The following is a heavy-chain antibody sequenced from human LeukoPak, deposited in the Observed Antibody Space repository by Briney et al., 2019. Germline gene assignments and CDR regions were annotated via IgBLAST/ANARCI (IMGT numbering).Heavy chain of an antibody. CDR2: IYYSGST. V-gene: IGHV4-39*01. CDR3: ARHYRSSSPFDY. CDR1: GGSISSSSYY. Sequence: SETLSLTCTVSGGSISSSSYYWGWIRQPPGKGLEWIGSIYYSGSTYYNPSLKSRVTISVDTSKNQFSLKLSSVTAADTAVYYCARHYRSSSPFDYWGQGTLVTVFS. J-gene: IGHJ4*02. D-gene: IGHD6-6*01.